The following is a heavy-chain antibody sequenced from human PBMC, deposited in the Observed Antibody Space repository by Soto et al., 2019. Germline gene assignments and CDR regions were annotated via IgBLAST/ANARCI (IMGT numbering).Heavy chain of an antibody. D-gene: IGHD1-26*01. Sequence: QVQLVESGGGVVQPGRSLRLSCAASGFTFSSYAMHWVRQAPGKGLEWVAVISYDGSNKYYADSVKGRFTISRDNSKNTLYLQMNSLRADDTAVYYCARDFLIVGATRGSDWGQGTLVTVSS. CDR3: ARDFLIVGATRGSD. CDR2: ISYDGSNK. CDR1: GFTFSSYA. V-gene: IGHV3-30-3*01. J-gene: IGHJ4*02.